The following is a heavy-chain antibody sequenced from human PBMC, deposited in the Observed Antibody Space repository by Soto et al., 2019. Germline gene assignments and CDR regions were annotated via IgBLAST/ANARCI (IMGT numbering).Heavy chain of an antibody. V-gene: IGHV1-69*01. D-gene: IGHD6-13*01. J-gene: IGHJ4*02. Sequence: QVQLVQSGAEVKKPGSSVKVSCKASGGTFSSYAISWVRQAPGQGLEWMGGIIPIFGTANYAQKFQGRVTITADESTSTAYMELSSLRSEDTAVYYCARARPAKGIAAAGTISMDYWGQGTLVTVSS. CDR1: GGTFSSYA. CDR3: ARARPAKGIAAAGTISMDY. CDR2: IIPIFGTA.